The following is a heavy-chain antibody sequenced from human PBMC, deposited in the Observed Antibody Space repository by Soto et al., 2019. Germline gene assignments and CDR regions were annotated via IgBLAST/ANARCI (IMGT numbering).Heavy chain of an antibody. D-gene: IGHD3-3*01. J-gene: IGHJ4*02. CDR1: GFTFSSYA. V-gene: IGHV3-23*01. Sequence: EVQLLESGGGLVQPGGSLRLSCAASGFTFSSYAMSWVRQAPGKGLEWVSGISGSGGSTYYADSVKGRFTISRDNSKNTLYLQMNSLRAEDTAGYYCANDRGEFWSGYSWGFGYWGQGTLVTVSS. CDR2: ISGSGGST. CDR3: ANDRGEFWSGYSWGFGY.